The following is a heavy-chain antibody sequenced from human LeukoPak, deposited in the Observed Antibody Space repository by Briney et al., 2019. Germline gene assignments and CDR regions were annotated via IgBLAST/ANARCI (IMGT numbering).Heavy chain of an antibody. CDR3: ARRRGMYYYDSSSPAYFDY. J-gene: IGHJ4*02. V-gene: IGHV4-34*01. CDR2: INHSGST. Sequence: SETLSLTCAVYGGSFSGYYWSWIRQPPGKGLEWIGEINHSGSTNYNPSLKSRVTISVDTSKNQFSLKLSSVTAADTAVYYCARRRGMYYYDSSSPAYFDYWGQGTWSPSPQ. CDR1: GGSFSGYY. D-gene: IGHD3-22*01.